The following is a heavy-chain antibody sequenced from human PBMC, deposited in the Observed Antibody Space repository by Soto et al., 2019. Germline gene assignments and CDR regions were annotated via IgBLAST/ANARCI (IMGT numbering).Heavy chain of an antibody. Sequence: PGGSLRLSCTASGFPCSHYAMNWVRQGPGTRLEWVADISGSGDSAGYADSVRGRFTISRDNSRDTLYLQMNSLRVDDTAVYYCGKERRGSGWSVCNFWGQGALVTVSS. D-gene: IGHD6-19*01. J-gene: IGHJ4*02. V-gene: IGHV3-23*01. CDR1: GFPCSHYA. CDR2: ISGSGDSA. CDR3: GKERRGSGWSVCNF.